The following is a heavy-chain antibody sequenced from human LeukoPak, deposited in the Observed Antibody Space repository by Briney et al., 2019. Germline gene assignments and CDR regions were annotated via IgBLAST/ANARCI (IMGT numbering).Heavy chain of an antibody. J-gene: IGHJ3*02. CDR3: ARTSYGGSPWYGAFDI. Sequence: GGSLRLSCAASGFTVSTYWMHWVRQAPGKGLVWVARINVEGNYIDYAESVKGRFTISRDNAKNSLYLQMNSLRDEDTAVYYCARTSYGGSPWYGAFDIWGQGTMVTVSS. V-gene: IGHV3-74*01. CDR1: GFTVSTYW. CDR2: INVEGNYI. D-gene: IGHD1-26*01.